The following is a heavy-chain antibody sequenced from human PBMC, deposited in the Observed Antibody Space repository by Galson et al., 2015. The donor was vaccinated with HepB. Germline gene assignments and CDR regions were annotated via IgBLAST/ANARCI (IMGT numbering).Heavy chain of an antibody. V-gene: IGHV3-74*01. D-gene: IGHD2-15*01. CDR3: ARDGGYCSGGSCYSDYFDY. CDR1: GFTFSSYW. CDR2: INSDGSST. J-gene: IGHJ4*02. Sequence: LRLSCAASGFTFSSYWMHWVRQAPGKGLVWVSRINSDGSSTTYADSVKGRFTISRDNAKNTLYLQMDSLRAEDTAVYYCARDGGYCSGGSCYSDYFDYWGQGTLVTVSS.